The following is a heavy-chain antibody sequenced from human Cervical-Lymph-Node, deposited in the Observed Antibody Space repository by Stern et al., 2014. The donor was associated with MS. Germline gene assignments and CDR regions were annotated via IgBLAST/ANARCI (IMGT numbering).Heavy chain of an antibody. J-gene: IGHJ4*02. D-gene: IGHD1-26*01. Sequence: QLVQSGAEVKQPGASMKVTCKASENTFTGYYIHWVRQAPGQGLEWMGWINPNSGATIDAQRFQDRVSLTSDTSNTLAYMELDRLTSDDTAVYYCARISLGSGIDYWGQGSLVTVSS. CDR3: ARISLGSGIDY. V-gene: IGHV1-2*02. CDR1: ENTFTGYY. CDR2: INPNSGAT.